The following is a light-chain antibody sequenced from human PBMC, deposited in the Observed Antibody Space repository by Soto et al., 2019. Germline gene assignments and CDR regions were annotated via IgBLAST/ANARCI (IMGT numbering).Light chain of an antibody. J-gene: IGKJ3*01. Sequence: DLQMTQSPSSLSASVGERVTITCQASQDISNHLIWYQQKPGKAPKFLIYDASNLETGVPSRFSGSGSGTDFTFSISILQPEDVATYFCQQSHILPRTFGPGTKVGIK. V-gene: IGKV1-33*01. CDR2: DAS. CDR3: QQSHILPRT. CDR1: QDISNH.